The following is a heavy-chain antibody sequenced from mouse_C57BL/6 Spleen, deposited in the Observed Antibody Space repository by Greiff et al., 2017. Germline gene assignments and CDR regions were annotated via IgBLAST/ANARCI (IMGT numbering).Heavy chain of an antibody. Sequence: QVQLQQSGAELAKPGASVKLSCKASGYTFTSYWMHWVKQRPGQGLEWIGYINPSSGYTKYNQKFKDKATFTADKSSSTAYMQLSSLTYEDSAVYYCAISYYDYDNCYFDVWGTGTTVTVSS. D-gene: IGHD2-4*01. V-gene: IGHV1-7*01. CDR1: GYTFTSYW. J-gene: IGHJ1*03. CDR3: AISYYDYDNCYFDV. CDR2: INPSSGYT.